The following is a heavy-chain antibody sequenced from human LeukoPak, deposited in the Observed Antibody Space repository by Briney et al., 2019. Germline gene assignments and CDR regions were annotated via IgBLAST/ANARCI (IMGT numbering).Heavy chain of an antibody. V-gene: IGHV5-10-1*01. CDR3: ARHEGHGMDV. J-gene: IGHJ6*02. CDR1: GYSFTSYW. CDR2: IDPSDSYI. Sequence: GESLKISCKGSGYSFTSYWITWVRQMPGKGLEWMGRIDPSDSYINYSPSFQGHVTISADKSISTAYLQWSSLKASDTAMYYCARHEGHGMDVWGQGTTVTVSS.